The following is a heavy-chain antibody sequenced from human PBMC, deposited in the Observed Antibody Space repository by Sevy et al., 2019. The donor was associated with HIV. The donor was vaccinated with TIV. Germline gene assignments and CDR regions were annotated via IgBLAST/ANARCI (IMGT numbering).Heavy chain of an antibody. Sequence: ASVKVSCKASGYNFIDYYIHWLRQAPGNGLEWLGWINPKTGGTNLSQKFQGGLTLTTDTSTSTADMELTRLRSGDSLTHGDRAIYFCARTLSGYDFNYFDYWGQGTLVTVSS. D-gene: IGHD5-12*01. V-gene: IGHV1-2*02. CDR1: GYNFIDYY. CDR3: RAIYFCARTLSGYDFNYFDY. CDR2: INPKTGGT. J-gene: IGHJ4*02.